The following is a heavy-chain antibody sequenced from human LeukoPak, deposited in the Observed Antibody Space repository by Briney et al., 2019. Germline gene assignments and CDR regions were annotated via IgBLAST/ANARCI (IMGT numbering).Heavy chain of an antibody. Sequence: GGSLRLSCAASGISFRSYGMHWVRQAPGKGLEWVAVISYDGSNKYYADSVKGRFTISRDNSKNTLYLQMNSLRAEDTAVYYCANGKVAAGNEFDYWGQGTLVTVSS. V-gene: IGHV3-30*18. J-gene: IGHJ4*02. CDR2: ISYDGSNK. CDR3: ANGKVAAGNEFDY. D-gene: IGHD6-13*01. CDR1: GISFRSYG.